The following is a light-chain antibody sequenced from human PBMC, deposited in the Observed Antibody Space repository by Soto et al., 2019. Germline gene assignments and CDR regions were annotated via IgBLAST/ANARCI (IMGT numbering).Light chain of an antibody. Sequence: QSALTQPRSVSGSHGQSVTISCTGTSSDVGNYNYVSWYQQHPGKAPKVMIYDVNKWPSGVPDRFSGSKSGNTASLTISGLQAEDEADFYCCSYAGSYTWVFGGGTKLTVL. CDR3: CSYAGSYTWV. CDR2: DVN. V-gene: IGLV2-11*01. J-gene: IGLJ3*02. CDR1: SSDVGNYNY.